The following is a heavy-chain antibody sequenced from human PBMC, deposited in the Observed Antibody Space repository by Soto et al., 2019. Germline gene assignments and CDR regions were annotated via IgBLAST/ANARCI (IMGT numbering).Heavy chain of an antibody. D-gene: IGHD2-8*01. J-gene: IGHJ4*02. Sequence: QVQLVQSGAEVKKPGASVKVSCKASGYTVTDYAMHWVRQAPGQRLEWMGWINVGNGNTEYSQKFKGGVTITRDTSATTAYMELSSLRSEDTAVYYCARDYCTNGVCYLDYWGQGTLVTVSS. CDR3: ARDYCTNGVCYLDY. V-gene: IGHV1-3*01. CDR2: INVGNGNT. CDR1: GYTVTDYA.